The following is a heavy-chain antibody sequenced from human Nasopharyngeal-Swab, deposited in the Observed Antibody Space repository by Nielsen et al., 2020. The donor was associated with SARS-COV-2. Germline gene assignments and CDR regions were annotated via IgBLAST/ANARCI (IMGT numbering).Heavy chain of an antibody. CDR2: IYYSGST. CDR3: ARTAGYYYMDV. V-gene: IGHV4-59*01. CDR1: GGSISSYS. J-gene: IGHJ6*03. D-gene: IGHD6-13*01. Sequence: SETLSLTCAVSGGSISSYSWSWIRLPSGKGLEWIGYIYYSGSTNYSPSLKSRVTISVDTSKNQSSLKLNSVTAADTAVYYCARTAGYYYMDVWGKGTTVTVSS.